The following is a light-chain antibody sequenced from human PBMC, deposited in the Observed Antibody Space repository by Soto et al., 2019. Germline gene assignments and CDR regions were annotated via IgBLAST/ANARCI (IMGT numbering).Light chain of an antibody. CDR1: SSDVGGYNY. J-gene: IGLJ3*02. V-gene: IGLV2-14*01. CDR3: GSFTSSGTLWV. CDR2: EVT. Sequence: QSALTQPASVSGSPGQSITISCTGTSSDVGGYNYVSWYQQLPGKAPKLMIYEVTNRPSGVSSRFSGSKSGNPASLTISGLQAEDEDDYFCGSFTSSGTLWVFGGGTKLTVL.